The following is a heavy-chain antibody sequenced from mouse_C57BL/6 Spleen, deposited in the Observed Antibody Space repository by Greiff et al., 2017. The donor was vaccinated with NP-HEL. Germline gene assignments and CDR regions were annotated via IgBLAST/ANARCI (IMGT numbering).Heavy chain of an antibody. J-gene: IGHJ1*03. Sequence: VHVKQSGPELVKPGASVKISCKASGYSFTGYYMNWVKQSPEKSLEWIGEINPSTGGTTYNQKFKAKATLTVDKSSSTAYMQLKSLTSEDSAVYYCARGRLNWYFDVWGTGTTVTVSS. D-gene: IGHD3-2*02. CDR1: GYSFTGYY. CDR2: INPSTGGT. V-gene: IGHV1-42*01. CDR3: ARGRLNWYFDV.